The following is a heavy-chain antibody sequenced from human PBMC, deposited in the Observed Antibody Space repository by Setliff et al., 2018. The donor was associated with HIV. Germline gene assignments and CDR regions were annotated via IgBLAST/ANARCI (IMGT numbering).Heavy chain of an antibody. J-gene: IGHJ4*01. D-gene: IGHD1-26*01. CDR2: IYSTGST. CDR1: GGSVSSGNYY. CDR3: ANDRYTGSYYPDF. Sequence: LSLTCTVSGGSVSSGNYYWSWIRQPAGKGLEWIGRIYSTGSTNYNPSLKSRVTISSDTSKNLFSLKLTTVTAADTAIYYCANDRYTGSYYPDFWGRGIQVTVSS. V-gene: IGHV4-61*02.